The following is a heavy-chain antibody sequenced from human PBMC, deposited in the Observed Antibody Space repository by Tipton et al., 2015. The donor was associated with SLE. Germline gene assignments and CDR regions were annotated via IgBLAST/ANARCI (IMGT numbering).Heavy chain of an antibody. CDR2: INHSGST. CDR1: GGSISSHY. D-gene: IGHD4-17*01. CDR3: ARGTVTYYFDY. J-gene: IGHJ4*02. V-gene: IGHV4-34*01. Sequence: TLSLTCTVSGGSISSHYWSWIRQPPGKGLEWIGEINHSGSTNYNPSLKSRVTISVDKSKNQFSLKLSSVTAADTAVYYCARGTVTYYFDYWGQGTLVTVSS.